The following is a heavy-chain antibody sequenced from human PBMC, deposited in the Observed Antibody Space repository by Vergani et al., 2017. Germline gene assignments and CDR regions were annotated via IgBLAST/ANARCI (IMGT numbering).Heavy chain of an antibody. Sequence: QVQLQESGPGLVKPSQTLSLTCTVSGGSISSGGYYWSWIRQHPGKGLEWIGYIYYSGSTYYNPSLKSRVTISVDTSKNQFSLKLSSVTAADTAVYYCARVKHRDESSTGYRLEGMDVWGQGITVTVAS. D-gene: IGHD3-9*01. J-gene: IGHJ6*02. CDR1: GGSISSGGYY. CDR3: ARVKHRDESSTGYRLEGMDV. CDR2: IYYSGST. V-gene: IGHV4-31*03.